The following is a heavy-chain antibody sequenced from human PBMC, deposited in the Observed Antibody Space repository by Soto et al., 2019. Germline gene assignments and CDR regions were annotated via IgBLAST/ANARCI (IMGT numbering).Heavy chain of an antibody. CDR1: AFNFADYA. J-gene: IGHJ4*02. CDR2: IRAKAHGGTT. V-gene: IGHV3-49*04. CDR3: TRAYDSSPLDY. Sequence: PVGSLRLSCTASAFNFADYAMNWVRQVPGKGLEWVGFIRAKAHGGTTDYAASVKGRFTISRDDSKSIAYLQMNSLKTEDTALYYCTRAYDSSPLDYWGQGTRVTVSS. D-gene: IGHD3-22*01.